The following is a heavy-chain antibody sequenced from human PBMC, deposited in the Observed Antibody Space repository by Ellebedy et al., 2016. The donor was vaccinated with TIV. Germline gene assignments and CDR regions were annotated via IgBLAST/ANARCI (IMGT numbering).Heavy chain of an antibody. V-gene: IGHV1-18*01. CDR1: GYSFTSYG. CDR2: ISGYSGET. CDR3: ARDPLQPKYQSSMDV. J-gene: IGHJ6*02. D-gene: IGHD4-11*01. Sequence: ASVKVSXXASGYSFTSYGISWVRQAPGQGLEWMGWISGYSGETDYAQHLQDRVTLTTDTSTNTAYMDLRSLRSDDTAVYYCARDPLQPKYQSSMDVWGQGTTVTVS.